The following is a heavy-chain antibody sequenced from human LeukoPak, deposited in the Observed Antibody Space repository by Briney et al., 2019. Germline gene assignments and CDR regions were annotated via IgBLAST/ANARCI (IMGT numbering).Heavy chain of an antibody. Sequence: KASETLSLTCTVSGGSISSYYWSWIRQPPGKGLEWIGSIYYSGSTYYNPSLKSRVTISVDTSKNQFSLKLSSVTAADTAVYYCASLSTVVTAYYFDYWGQGTLVTVSS. J-gene: IGHJ4*02. CDR3: ASLSTVVTAYYFDY. CDR1: GGSISSYY. CDR2: IYYSGST. D-gene: IGHD4-23*01. V-gene: IGHV4-39*07.